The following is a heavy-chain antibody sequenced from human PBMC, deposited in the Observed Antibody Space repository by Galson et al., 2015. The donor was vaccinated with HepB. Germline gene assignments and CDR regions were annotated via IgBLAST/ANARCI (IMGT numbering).Heavy chain of an antibody. V-gene: IGHV3-48*01. J-gene: IGHJ5*02. CDR1: GFTLSGYS. Sequence: SLRLSCTASGFTLSGYSMNWVRQAPGKGLEWVSYISTRGYMTSYTDTVKGRFTISRDNAKNSLYLQMNSLRAEDTAVYYCARGAPLFDPWGQGTLVTVSS. CDR2: ISTRGYMT. CDR3: ARGAPLFDP.